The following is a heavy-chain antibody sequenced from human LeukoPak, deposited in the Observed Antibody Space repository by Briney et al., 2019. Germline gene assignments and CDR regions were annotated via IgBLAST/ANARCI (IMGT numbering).Heavy chain of an antibody. CDR1: GFTFSSYG. V-gene: IGHV3-30*18. D-gene: IGHD3-3*01. CDR2: ISYDGSNK. CDR3: AKDLAYYDFWSGYSSSGYDPRGMDV. Sequence: GGSQRLSCAASGFTFSSYGMHWVRQAPGKGLEWVAVISYDGSNKYYADSVKGRFTISRDNSKNTLYLQMNSLRAEDTAVYYCAKDLAYYDFWSGYSSSGYDPRGMDVWGQGTTVTVSS. J-gene: IGHJ6*02.